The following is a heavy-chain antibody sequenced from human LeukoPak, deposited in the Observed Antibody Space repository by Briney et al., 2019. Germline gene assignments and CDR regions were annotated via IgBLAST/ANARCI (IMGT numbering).Heavy chain of an antibody. CDR2: INWNGGST. D-gene: IGHD2-2*02. CDR1: GFTFDDYG. CDR3: ARSPAAIRRDYFDY. J-gene: IGHJ4*02. Sequence: GGSLRLSCAASGFTFDDYGMSWVRQAPGKGLEWVSGINWNGGSTGYADSVKGRFTISRDNAKNSLYLQMNSLRAEDTALYYCARSPAAIRRDYFDYWGQGTLVTVSS. V-gene: IGHV3-20*04.